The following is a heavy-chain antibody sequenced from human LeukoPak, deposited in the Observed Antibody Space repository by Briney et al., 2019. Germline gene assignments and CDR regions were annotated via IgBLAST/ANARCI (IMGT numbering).Heavy chain of an antibody. J-gene: IGHJ5*02. V-gene: IGHV1-18*01. CDR3: ARDRGYDFWSGYQPINWFDP. D-gene: IGHD3-3*01. Sequence: ASVKVSCKASGYTFTSYGISWVRQAPGQGLEWMGWISAYNGNTNYAQKLQGRVTMTTDTSTSTAYMELRSLRSDDTAVYYCARDRGYDFWSGYQPINWFDPWGQGTLVTVSS. CDR1: GYTFTSYG. CDR2: ISAYNGNT.